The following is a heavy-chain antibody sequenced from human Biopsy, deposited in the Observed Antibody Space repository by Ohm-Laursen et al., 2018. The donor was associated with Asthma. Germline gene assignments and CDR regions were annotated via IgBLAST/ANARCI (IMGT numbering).Heavy chain of an antibody. D-gene: IGHD1-26*01. CDR1: GISFRNYG. Sequence: SLRLSCAASGISFRNYGMHWVRQAPGKGLEWVALLSSDGANEYYADSVKGRFTISRDNSKNSLYLQMNSLRAEDTAVYYCARDSAEWELLRYYYYGMDVWGQGTTVTVSS. CDR2: LSSDGANE. J-gene: IGHJ6*02. CDR3: ARDSAEWELLRYYYYGMDV. V-gene: IGHV3-30*03.